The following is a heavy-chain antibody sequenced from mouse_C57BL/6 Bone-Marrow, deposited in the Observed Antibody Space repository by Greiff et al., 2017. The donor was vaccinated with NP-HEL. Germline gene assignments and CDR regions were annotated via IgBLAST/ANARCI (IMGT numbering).Heavy chain of an antibody. J-gene: IGHJ1*03. D-gene: IGHD2-3*01. CDR1: GFTFSDYG. V-gene: IGHV5-17*01. Sequence: EVKLMESGGGLVKPGGSLKLSCAASGFTFSDYGMHWVRQAPEKGLEWVAYISSGSSTIYYADTVKGRFTISRDNAKNTLFLQMTSLRSEDTAMYYCARRRLLPPWYFDVWCTGTTVTVSS. CDR2: ISSGSSTI. CDR3: ARRRLLPPWYFDV.